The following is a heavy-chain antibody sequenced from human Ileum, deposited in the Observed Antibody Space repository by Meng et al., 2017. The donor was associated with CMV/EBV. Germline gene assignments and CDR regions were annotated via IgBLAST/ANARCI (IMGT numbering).Heavy chain of an antibody. CDR3: ARGPRYCSSTSCYYYYYYYGMDV. J-gene: IGHJ6*02. CDR2: INHSGST. CDR1: GGSFSGYY. Sequence: SETLSLTCAVYGGSFSGYYWSWIRQPPGKGLEWIGEINHSGSTNYNPSLKSRVTISVDTSKNQFSLKLSSVTAADTAVYYCARGPRYCSSTSCYYYYYYYGMDVWGQGTTVTGYS. V-gene: IGHV4-34*01. D-gene: IGHD2-2*01.